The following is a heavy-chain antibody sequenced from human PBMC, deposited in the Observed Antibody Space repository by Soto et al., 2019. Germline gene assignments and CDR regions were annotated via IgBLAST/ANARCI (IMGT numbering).Heavy chain of an antibody. Sequence: SGFTFSDQYIDWVRQAPGKGLEWVGRCANKPNSYSTYYADSVKGRFTISRDNSKNTLYLQMNSLRAEDTAVYYCAKDVQWLAPGDAFDIWGQGTMVTVSS. CDR3: AKDVQWLAPGDAFDI. CDR1: GFTFSDQY. V-gene: IGHV3-72*01. J-gene: IGHJ3*02. CDR2: CANKPNSYST. D-gene: IGHD6-19*01.